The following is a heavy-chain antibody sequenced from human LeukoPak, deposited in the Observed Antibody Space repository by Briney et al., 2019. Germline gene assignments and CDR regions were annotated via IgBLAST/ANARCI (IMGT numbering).Heavy chain of an antibody. CDR1: GFTFSSYG. CDR2: IRYDGSNK. CDR3: WTQNRRWSGCSCFSRVNYYYYGMDV. D-gene: IGHD2-15*01. V-gene: IGHV3-33*01. J-gene: IGHJ6*01. Sequence: PGRSLRLSCAASGFTFSSYGMHWVRQAPGKGLEWVAVIRYDGSNKYYADSVKGRFTISRDNSKNTLYLQMNSLRAEDTAVYYCWTQNRRWSGCSCFSRVNYYYYGMDVWGKGTTVTVSS.